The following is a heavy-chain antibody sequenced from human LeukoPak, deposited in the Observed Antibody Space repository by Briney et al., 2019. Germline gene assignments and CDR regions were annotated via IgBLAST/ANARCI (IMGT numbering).Heavy chain of an antibody. CDR1: GFTFSSNY. J-gene: IGHJ4*02. D-gene: IGHD3-3*01. Sequence: GGSLRLSCAASGFTFSSNYMSWVRQAPGKGLEWVSVIYSGGSTYYADSVKGRFTISRDNSKNTLYLQMNSLRAEDTAVYYCARDSRDTRFDYWGQGTLVTVSS. CDR3: ARDSRDTRFDY. V-gene: IGHV3-53*01. CDR2: IYSGGST.